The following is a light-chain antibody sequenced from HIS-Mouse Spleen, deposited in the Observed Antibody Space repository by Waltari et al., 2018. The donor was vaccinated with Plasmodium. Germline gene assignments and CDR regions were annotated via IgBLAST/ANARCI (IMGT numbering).Light chain of an antibody. J-gene: IGKJ3*01. Sequence: EIVMTQSPATLSVSPWERATLSCRSSQSVSSNLAWYQQKPGQAPRLLLYGASTSATGIPARFSGSGSGTEFTLTISSLQSEDFAVYYCQQYNNWSFTFGPGTKVDIK. V-gene: IGKV3-15*01. CDR2: GAS. CDR1: QSVSSN. CDR3: QQYNNWSFT.